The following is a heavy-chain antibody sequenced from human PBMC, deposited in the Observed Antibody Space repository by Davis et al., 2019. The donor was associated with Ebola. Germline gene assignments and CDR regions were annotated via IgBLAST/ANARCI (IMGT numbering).Heavy chain of an antibody. J-gene: IGHJ6*03. CDR1: GFTFSTYS. Sequence: GESLKISCAASGFTFSTYSMNWVRQAPGKGLEWVSSISSSSSYIYYADSVKGRFTISRDNAKNSLYLQMNSLRAEDTAVYYCARDYYCSSTSCYTSYYYYYMDVWGKGTTVTVSS. D-gene: IGHD2-2*02. CDR2: ISSSSSYI. CDR3: ARDYYCSSTSCYTSYYYYYMDV. V-gene: IGHV3-21*01.